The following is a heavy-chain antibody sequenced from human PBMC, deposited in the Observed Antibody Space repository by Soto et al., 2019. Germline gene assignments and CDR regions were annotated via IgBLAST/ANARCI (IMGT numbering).Heavy chain of an antibody. CDR1: GGSISSYY. CDR3: ARGSMIVVGGYDY. CDR2: IYYSGST. D-gene: IGHD3-22*01. V-gene: IGHV4-59*01. J-gene: IGHJ4*02. Sequence: SETLSLTCTVSGGSISSYYWSWIRQPPGKGLEWIGYIYYSGSTNYNPSLKSRVTISVDTSKNQFSLKLSSVTAADTAVYYCARGSMIVVGGYDYWGQGTLVTVSS.